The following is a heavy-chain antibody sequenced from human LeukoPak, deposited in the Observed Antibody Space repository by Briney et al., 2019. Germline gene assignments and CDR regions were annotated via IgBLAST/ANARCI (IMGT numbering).Heavy chain of an antibody. V-gene: IGHV4-39*07. Sequence: SETLSLTCTVSGGSISSNDYYWDWIRQPPGMGLEYIGSIYYSGSTYYNPSLKSRVTMSLDTSKNQFSLKLSSVTAADTAVYYCASGGYCDSASCYPNWFDPWGRGTLVTVSS. J-gene: IGHJ5*02. CDR1: GGSISSNDYY. CDR2: IYYSGST. CDR3: ASGGYCDSASCYPNWFDP. D-gene: IGHD2-2*01.